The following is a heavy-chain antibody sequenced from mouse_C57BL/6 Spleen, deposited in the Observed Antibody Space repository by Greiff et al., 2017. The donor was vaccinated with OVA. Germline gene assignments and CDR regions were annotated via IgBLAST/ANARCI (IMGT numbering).Heavy chain of an antibody. CDR3: AREENYDGYYYAMDY. V-gene: IGHV3-6*01. CDR1: GYSITSGYY. D-gene: IGHD2-4*01. Sequence: ESGPGLVKPSQSLSLTCSVTGYSITSGYYWNWIRQFPGNKLEWMGYISYDGSNNYNPSLKNRISITRDTSKNQFFLKLNSVTTEDTATYYCAREENYDGYYYAMDYWGQGTSVTVSS. J-gene: IGHJ4*01. CDR2: ISYDGSN.